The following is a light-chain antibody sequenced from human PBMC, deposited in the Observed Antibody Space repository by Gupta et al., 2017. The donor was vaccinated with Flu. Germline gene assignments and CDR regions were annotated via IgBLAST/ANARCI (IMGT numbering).Light chain of an antibody. J-gene: IGKJ5*01. CDR3: QHESSYPIT. V-gene: IGKV1-5*03. CDR2: KTS. CDR1: QSISSW. Sequence: DIQMTQSPSTLSASVGDRVTISCRASQSISSWLVWYQHKPGKAPKVLIYKTSTLESGVPSRFSGSGSGTDFTLTIDSLQPDDFATYYCQHESSYPITFGQGTRLEIK.